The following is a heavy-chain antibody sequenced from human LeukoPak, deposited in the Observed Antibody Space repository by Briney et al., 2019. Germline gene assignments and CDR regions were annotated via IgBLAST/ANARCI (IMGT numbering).Heavy chain of an antibody. D-gene: IGHD2-2*01. CDR3: ARGRSRSHYAV. CDR2: INHSGST. CDR1: GGSFSGYY. J-gene: IGHJ4*02. V-gene: IGHV4-34*01. Sequence: SETLSLTCAVYGGSFSGYYWSWIRQPPGKGLEWIGEINHSGSTNYNPSLKSRVTISVDTSKNQFSLKLSSVTAADTAVYYCARGRSRSHYAVWGQGTLVIVSS.